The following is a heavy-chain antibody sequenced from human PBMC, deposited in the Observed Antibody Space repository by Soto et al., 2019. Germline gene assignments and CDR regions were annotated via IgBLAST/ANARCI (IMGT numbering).Heavy chain of an antibody. J-gene: IGHJ2*01. V-gene: IGHV3-11*01. CDR2: ISNTGTTI. Sequence: QVQLVESGGSLVKPGGSLRLSCTASGFTFNEYYMNWFRQAPGKGLEWISYISNTGTTIYYADSVKGRFTISRDTSKNSLFLQMNSLRGEDTALYYCARDRCSRSNCYPRWYFDLWGRGTLVTVSS. CDR3: ARDRCSRSNCYPRWYFDL. D-gene: IGHD2-2*01. CDR1: GFTFNEYY.